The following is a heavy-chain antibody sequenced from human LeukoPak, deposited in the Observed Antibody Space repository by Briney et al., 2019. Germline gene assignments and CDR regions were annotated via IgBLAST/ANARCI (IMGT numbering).Heavy chain of an antibody. J-gene: IGHJ4*02. V-gene: IGHV4-4*02. CDR2: IYHSGST. Sequence: SETLSLTCAVSGGSISSRNWWSWVRQPPGKGLEWIGEIYHSGSTNYNPSLKIRVTISVDKSKNQFSLKLSSVTAADTAVYYCARAYYYDSSGYSFDYWGQGTLVTVSS. CDR1: GGSISSRNW. CDR3: ARAYYYDSSGYSFDY. D-gene: IGHD3-22*01.